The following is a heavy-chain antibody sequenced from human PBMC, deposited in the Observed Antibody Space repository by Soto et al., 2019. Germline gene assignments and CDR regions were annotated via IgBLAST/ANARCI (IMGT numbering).Heavy chain of an antibody. D-gene: IGHD3-10*01. V-gene: IGHV3-33*01. CDR2: IWYDGSNK. Sequence: VGSLRLSCAASGFTFSSYGMHWVRQAPGKGLEWVAVIWYDGSNKYYADSVKGRFTISRDNSKNTLYLQMNSLRAEDTAVYYCARDSHYYGSGSYFKAYFDYWGQGTLVTVSS. CDR1: GFTFSSYG. J-gene: IGHJ4*02. CDR3: ARDSHYYGSGSYFKAYFDY.